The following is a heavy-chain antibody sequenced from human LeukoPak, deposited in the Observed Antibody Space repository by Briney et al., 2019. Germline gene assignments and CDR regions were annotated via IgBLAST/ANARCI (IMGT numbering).Heavy chain of an antibody. CDR1: GFTFSDYY. CDR3: ARLQLWTGTPLDY. Sequence: GGSLRLSCAASGFTFSDYYMSWIRQAPGKGLEWVSYISSSGSTIYYADSVKGRFTISRDNAKNSLYLQMDSLRAEDTAVYYCARLQLWTGTPLDYWGQGTLVTVSS. CDR2: ISSSGSTI. V-gene: IGHV3-11*04. J-gene: IGHJ4*02. D-gene: IGHD5-18*01.